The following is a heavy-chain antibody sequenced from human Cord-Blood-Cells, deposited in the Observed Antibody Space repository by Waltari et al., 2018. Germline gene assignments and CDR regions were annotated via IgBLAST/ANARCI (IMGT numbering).Heavy chain of an antibody. CDR1: GFTFSSYA. Sequence: QVQLVESGGGVVQPGRSLRLPCAASGFTFSSYAMHWVRQAPGKGLELVAIISYGGNNKNHADSGKGRFTISRDNSKNTLYLKMISLRAEDTAVYYCARDTTVTTLSFDYWGQGTLVTVSS. V-gene: IGHV3-30-3*01. CDR3: ARDTTVTTLSFDY. D-gene: IGHD4-17*01. CDR2: ISYGGNNK. J-gene: IGHJ4*02.